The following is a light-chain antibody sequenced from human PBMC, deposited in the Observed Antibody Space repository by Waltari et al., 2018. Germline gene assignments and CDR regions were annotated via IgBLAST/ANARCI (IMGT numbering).Light chain of an antibody. CDR3: CAYAGNSMI. V-gene: IGLV2-11*01. J-gene: IGLJ2*01. CDR2: YSK. Sequence: QSALTPPRSVSGSPGHSVTISCSGTSSDIGAYMYVSWYQQHPGKAPRLIIYYSKKGPSGVPVRFAGSKSGNATSLTISGLQPDAGADYFSCAYAGNSMIFGGGTMLTVL. CDR1: SSDIGAYMY.